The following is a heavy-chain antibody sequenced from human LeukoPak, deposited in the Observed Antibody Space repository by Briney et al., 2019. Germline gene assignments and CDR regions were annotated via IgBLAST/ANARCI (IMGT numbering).Heavy chain of an antibody. J-gene: IGHJ6*03. CDR3: ARATFYFYMDV. Sequence: SDILSLTCTVAGGYITTYYWTWIRQTPGKGLEWIGYIYYGGNTNYNPSLNSRVTISVDTSKSQISLNLSSVTAADTATYYCARATFYFYMDVWGKGTTVIVSS. V-gene: IGHV4-59*07. CDR2: IYYGGNT. CDR1: GGYITTYY.